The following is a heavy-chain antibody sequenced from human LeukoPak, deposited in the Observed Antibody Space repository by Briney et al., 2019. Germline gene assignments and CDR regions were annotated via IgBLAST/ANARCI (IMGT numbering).Heavy chain of an antibody. CDR3: ARARYHEWLPGGFDP. J-gene: IGHJ5*02. CDR1: GLTFSSYW. D-gene: IGHD3-3*01. V-gene: IGHV3-7*01. CDR2: IKQDGSEK. Sequence: PGGSLRLSCAASGLTFSSYWMSWVRQAPGKGLEWVANIKQDGSEKYYVDSVKGRFTISRDNAKNSLYLQMNSLRAEDTAVYYCARARYHEWLPGGFDPWGQGTLVTVSS.